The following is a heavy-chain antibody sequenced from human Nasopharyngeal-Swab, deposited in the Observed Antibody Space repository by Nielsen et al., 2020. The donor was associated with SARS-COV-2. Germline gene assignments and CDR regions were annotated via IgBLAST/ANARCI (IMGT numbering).Heavy chain of an antibody. D-gene: IGHD1-26*01. J-gene: IGHJ4*02. CDR3: ARDVGIVGATLDN. CDR1: QFNLTKYN. CDR2: ITSSSSTI. V-gene: IGHV3-48*02. Sequence: GESLKISCAASQFNLTKYNMHWVRQAPGKGLEWVSYITSSSSTIYYADSVKGRFAISRDNAENALYLQMNSLRDEDTAVYYCARDVGIVGATLDNWGQGTLVTVSS.